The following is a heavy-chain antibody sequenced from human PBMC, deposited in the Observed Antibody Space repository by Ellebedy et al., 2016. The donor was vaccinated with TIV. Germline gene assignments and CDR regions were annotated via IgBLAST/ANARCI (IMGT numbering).Heavy chain of an antibody. CDR1: GFSVADSN. J-gene: IGHJ3*02. D-gene: IGHD6-19*01. CDR2: ISGSGDTT. CDR3: TKRGVGWAAFDI. V-gene: IGHV3-23*01. Sequence: GESLKISCAASGFSVADSNMTWVRQAPGKGLEWVSAISGSGDTTYYADSVKGRFTISRDNSQDTVHLQMNSLRAEDTAVYYCTKRGVGWAAFDIWGPGTMVTVSS.